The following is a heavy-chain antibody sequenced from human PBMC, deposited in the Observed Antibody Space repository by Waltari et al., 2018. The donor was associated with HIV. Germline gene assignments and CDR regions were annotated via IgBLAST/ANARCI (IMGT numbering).Heavy chain of an antibody. Sequence: QVQLQQWGAGLLKPSETLSLTCAVYGGSFSGYYWSWIRQPPGKGLEWIGEINHSGSTNYNPSLKSRVTISVDTSKNQFSLKLSSVTAADTAVYYCARGPPPSSGYPNWGQGTLVTVSS. CDR3: ARGPPPSSGYPN. D-gene: IGHD3-22*01. CDR1: GGSFSGYY. CDR2: INHSGST. J-gene: IGHJ4*02. V-gene: IGHV4-34*01.